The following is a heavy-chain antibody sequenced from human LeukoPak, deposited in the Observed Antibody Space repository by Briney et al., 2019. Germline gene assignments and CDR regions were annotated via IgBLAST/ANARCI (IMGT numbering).Heavy chain of an antibody. D-gene: IGHD2-15*01. CDR1: GFTFSSYW. V-gene: IGHV3-7*01. CDR2: IKQDGSEK. J-gene: IGHJ4*02. CDR3: ARGRLGYCSGGSCSTSSY. Sequence: GGSLRLSCAASGFTFSSYWMSWVRQAPGKGLEWVANIKQDGSEKYYVDSVKGRFTISRDNAKNSLYLQMNSLRAEDTAVYYCARGRLGYCSGGSCSTSSYWGQGTLVTVSS.